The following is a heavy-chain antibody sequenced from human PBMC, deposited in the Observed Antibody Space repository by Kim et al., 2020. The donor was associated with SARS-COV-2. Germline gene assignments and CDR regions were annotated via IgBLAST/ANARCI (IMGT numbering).Heavy chain of an antibody. J-gene: IGHJ4*02. CDR1: GYTFTSYD. V-gene: IGHV1-8*01. D-gene: IGHD3-22*01. CDR2: MNPNSGNT. Sequence: ASVKVSCKASGYTFTSYDINWVRQAAGQGLEWVGWMNPNSGNTGYAQKFQGRVTMTRNTSISTAYMELSSLISEDTAVYYCARTPAFDSSEYQGYYFDYWGQGTLVTVSS. CDR3: ARTPAFDSSEYQGYYFDY.